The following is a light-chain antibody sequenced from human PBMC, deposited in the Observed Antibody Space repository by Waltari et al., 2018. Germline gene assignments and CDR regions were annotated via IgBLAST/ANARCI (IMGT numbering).Light chain of an antibody. CDR1: RSVSSSF. CDR3: QQNGDSPYT. V-gene: IGKV3-20*01. J-gene: IGKJ2*01. Sequence: ENVLTQSPGTLSVSPGERATLSCGASRSVSSSFLAWYQQKPGQAPRLLIFATSTRATGIPDRFSGSGSGTDFTLSISSVEPEDFAVYYCQQNGDSPYTFGQGTHLQIK. CDR2: ATS.